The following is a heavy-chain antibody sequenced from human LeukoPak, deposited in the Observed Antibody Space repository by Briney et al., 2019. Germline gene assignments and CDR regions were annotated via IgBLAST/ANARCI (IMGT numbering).Heavy chain of an antibody. CDR2: IYHSGST. CDR1: GGSISSNDW. V-gene: IGHV4-4*02. D-gene: IGHD3-22*01. CDR3: ARGSGSSGYSYYFDY. J-gene: IGHJ4*02. Sequence: SETLSLTCGVSGGSISSNDWWTWVRQPPGKGLEWIGEIYHSGSTNYNPSLKSRVTISLDKSKKQFSLRLSSVTAADTAVYYCARGSGSSGYSYYFDYWGQGTLVTVSS.